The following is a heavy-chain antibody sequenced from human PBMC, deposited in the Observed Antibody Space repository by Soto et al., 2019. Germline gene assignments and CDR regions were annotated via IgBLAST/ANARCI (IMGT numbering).Heavy chain of an antibody. J-gene: IGHJ4*02. V-gene: IGHV3-21*01. CDR2: ISSSGTYI. CDR3: ARELFAVCSGGRCYSI. Sequence: EMQLVESGGGLVQPGGSLRLSCAASGFTFSIYSMNWVRQAPGKGLEWVSSISSSGTYIYYADSVKGRFTISRDNAKNSLYLDMNSLRAEDTAVYYCARELFAVCSGGRCYSIWGQGTLVTVSS. D-gene: IGHD2-15*01. CDR1: GFTFSIYS.